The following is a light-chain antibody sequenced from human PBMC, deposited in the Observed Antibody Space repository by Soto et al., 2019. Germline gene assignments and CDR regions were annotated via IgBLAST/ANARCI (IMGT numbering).Light chain of an antibody. V-gene: IGKV3-20*01. CDR1: QSVTSTS. CDR3: QQYGSSRWT. Sequence: EIVLTQSPGTLSLSPGERATLSCRASQSVTSTSFAWYQQKPGQAPRLLIYGTSSRAGGIPARFSGSGSGTDFTLTIDRLEPEDFAVYYCQQYGSSRWTVGQGTKVDSK. J-gene: IGKJ1*01. CDR2: GTS.